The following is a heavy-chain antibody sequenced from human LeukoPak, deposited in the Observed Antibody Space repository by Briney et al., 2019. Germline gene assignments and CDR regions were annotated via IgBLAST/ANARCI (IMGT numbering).Heavy chain of an antibody. CDR2: ISGSDDSI. CDR3: ARDGSSWSREIDY. Sequence: GGSLRLSCAVSGFTFRTYGMNWVRQAPGKGLEWISYISGSDDSIYYADAVKGRFTISRDDAKNSLYLQLNSLRAEDTAVYYCARDGSSWSREIDYWGQGTLVTVSS. CDR1: GFTFRTYG. D-gene: IGHD6-13*01. V-gene: IGHV3-48*03. J-gene: IGHJ4*02.